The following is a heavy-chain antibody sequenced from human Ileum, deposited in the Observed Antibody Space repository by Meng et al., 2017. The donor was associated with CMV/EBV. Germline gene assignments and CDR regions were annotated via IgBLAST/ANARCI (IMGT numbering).Heavy chain of an antibody. D-gene: IGHD1-1*01. V-gene: IGHV3-30-3*01. CDR2: ISNDGNNN. CDR3: ARGSNCSSRGWRGGAPTGFDH. CDR1: GFTFSTSV. J-gene: IGHJ5*02. Sequence: GGSLRLSCVDSGFTFSTSVMRSVRQAPGEGLGWVADISNDGNNNYCADSVKGRFTISRDHSKNTLYLQMNRLRHEDTAIYYCARGSNCSSRGWRGGAPTGFDHWGQGTLVTVSS.